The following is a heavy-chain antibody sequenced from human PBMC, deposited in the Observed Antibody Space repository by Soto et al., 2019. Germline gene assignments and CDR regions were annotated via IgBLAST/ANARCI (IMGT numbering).Heavy chain of an antibody. CDR1: GFTLSAYW. J-gene: IGHJ3*02. V-gene: IGHV3-7*05. CDR2: INRDGSKK. Sequence: EVQLEESGGDLVQPGGSLRLSCAASGFTLSAYWMTWVRQAPGKGLEWVANINRDGSKKSYLDSVRGRFTISRDDVGNSLYLQMDGLRSDDPALYYRARDVSPGSSSLYLDAFDIWGQGTMVTVSS. CDR3: ARDVSPGSSSLYLDAFDI. D-gene: IGHD6-13*01.